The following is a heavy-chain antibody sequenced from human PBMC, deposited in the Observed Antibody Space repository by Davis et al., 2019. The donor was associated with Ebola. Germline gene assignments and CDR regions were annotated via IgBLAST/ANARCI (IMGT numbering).Heavy chain of an antibody. J-gene: IGHJ3*02. D-gene: IGHD3-22*01. CDR2: INPITGGT. Sequence: ASVKVSCKASGYRFTSYYMHWVRQAPGQGLEWMGIINPITGGTSYAQNFQVRVNMTRDTSTSTVYMELSSLRSEDTAVYYCAREGGSYYDSSGYVFDIWGQGTMVKGSS. CDR1: GYRFTSYY. CDR3: AREGGSYYDSSGYVFDI. V-gene: IGHV1-46*01.